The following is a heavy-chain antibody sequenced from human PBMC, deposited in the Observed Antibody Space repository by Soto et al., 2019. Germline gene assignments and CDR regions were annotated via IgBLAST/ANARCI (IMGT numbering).Heavy chain of an antibody. CDR2: IYSGGST. D-gene: IGHD3-22*01. CDR3: ARGPMMMMYFDY. V-gene: IGHV3-53*01. CDR1: GFTVSSNY. J-gene: IGHJ4*02. Sequence: GGSLRLSCAASGFTVSSNYMSWVRQAPGKGLEWVSVIYSGGSTYYADSVKGRFTISRDNSKNTLYLQMNSLRAEDTAVYYCARGPMMMMYFDYWGQGTLVTVSS.